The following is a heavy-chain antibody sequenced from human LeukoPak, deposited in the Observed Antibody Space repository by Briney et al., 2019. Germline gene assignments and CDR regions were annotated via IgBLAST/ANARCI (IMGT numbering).Heavy chain of an antibody. Sequence: GGSLRLSCAAPGFNFSNYGMSWFRQAPGKGLEWVSTININADERHYADSVRGRFAISRDNSRSKLTLHMSNLRVEDTALYYWEKDPSEYEWQRGWYRDFWGQGSQVTVSS. CDR3: EKDPSEYEWQRGWYRDF. CDR1: GFNFSNYG. V-gene: IGHV3-23*01. D-gene: IGHD6-19*01. CDR2: ININADER. J-gene: IGHJ4*02.